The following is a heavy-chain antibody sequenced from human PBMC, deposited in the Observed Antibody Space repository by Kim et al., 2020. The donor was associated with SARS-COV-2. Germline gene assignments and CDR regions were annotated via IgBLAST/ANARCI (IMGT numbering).Heavy chain of an antibody. CDR1: GYTFNFYA. D-gene: IGHD2-8*02. Sequence: ASVKVSCKASGYTFNFYAIHWVRQAPGQSLEWMGWINTDSANTRYSQSFQGRVTITRDTSASTAYIYLSSLRSEDTAVYYCARDCGADCTGNRGGFYFDHWGQGPLVTVSS. CDR3: ARDCGADCTGNRGGFYFDH. V-gene: IGHV1-3*04. CDR2: INTDSANT. J-gene: IGHJ4*02.